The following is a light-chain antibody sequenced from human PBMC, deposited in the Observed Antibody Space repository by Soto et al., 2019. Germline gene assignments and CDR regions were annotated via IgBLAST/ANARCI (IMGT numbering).Light chain of an antibody. J-gene: IGLJ3*02. CDR2: KDS. CDR1: AFPKQY. Sequence: SYELTQPPSVSVSPGQTARITCSGDAFPKQYAYWYQQKPGQAPVLVIYKDSERPSGISERFSGSSSGTTVTLTISGVQAEDEADYYCQSADSSGTYWVFGGGTKLTVL. CDR3: QSADSSGTYWV. V-gene: IGLV3-25*03.